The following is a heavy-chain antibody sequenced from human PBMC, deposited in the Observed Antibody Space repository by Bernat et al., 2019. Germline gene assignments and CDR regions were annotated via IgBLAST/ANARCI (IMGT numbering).Heavy chain of an antibody. Sequence: VQLVESGGGVVQPGRSLRLSCAASGFTFSSFSMNWVRQAPGKGLEWVSSIDSTSTYIYYADSVKGRFTISRDNAKNSLYLQMNNLRAEDTAVYYCAEGAASLPYWGQGTLVTVSS. J-gene: IGHJ4*02. CDR3: AEGAASLPY. D-gene: IGHD6-6*01. V-gene: IGHV3-21*01. CDR1: GFTFSSFS. CDR2: IDSTSTYI.